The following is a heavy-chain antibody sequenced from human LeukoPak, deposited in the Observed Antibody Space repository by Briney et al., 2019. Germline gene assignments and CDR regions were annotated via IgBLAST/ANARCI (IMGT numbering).Heavy chain of an antibody. J-gene: IGHJ4*02. CDR2: ISYDGSNK. Sequence: GGSLRLSCAASGFTFSSYAMHWVRQAPGKGLEWVAVISYDGSNKYYADSVKGRFTISRDNSKNTLYLQMNSLRAEDTAVYYCARWSMYYDSSGYSKGVDYWGQGTLVTVSS. D-gene: IGHD3-22*01. V-gene: IGHV3-30*04. CDR3: ARWSMYYDSSGYSKGVDY. CDR1: GFTFSSYA.